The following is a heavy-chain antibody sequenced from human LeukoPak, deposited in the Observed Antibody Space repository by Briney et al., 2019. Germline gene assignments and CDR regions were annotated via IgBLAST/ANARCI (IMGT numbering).Heavy chain of an antibody. CDR3: ARPAAAGPFTYYYYYMDV. D-gene: IGHD6-13*01. Sequence: SETLSLTCTVSGGSISSYYWSWIRQPAGKGLEWIGRIYTSGSTNYNPSLKSRVTMSVDTSKNQFSLKLSSVTAADTAVYYCARPAAAGPFTYYYYYMDVWGKGTTVTVSS. CDR2: IYTSGST. V-gene: IGHV4-4*07. J-gene: IGHJ6*03. CDR1: GGSISSYY.